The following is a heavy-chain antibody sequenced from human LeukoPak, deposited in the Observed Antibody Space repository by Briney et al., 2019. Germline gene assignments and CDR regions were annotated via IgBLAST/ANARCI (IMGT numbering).Heavy chain of an antibody. CDR3: AREGSGWYLYYFDY. D-gene: IGHD6-19*01. J-gene: IGHJ4*02. CDR2: ISSSGSTI. CDR1: GFTFSSYE. Sequence: GGSLRLSCAASGFTFSSYEMNWVRQAPGKGLEWVSYISSSGSTIYYADSVKGRFTISRDNAKNSLYLQMNSLRAEDTAVYYCAREGSGWYLYYFDYWGQGTLVTVSS. V-gene: IGHV3-48*03.